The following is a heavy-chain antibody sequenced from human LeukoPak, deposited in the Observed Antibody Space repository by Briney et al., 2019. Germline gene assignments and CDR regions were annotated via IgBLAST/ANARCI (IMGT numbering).Heavy chain of an antibody. CDR2: INPNSGGT. CDR1: GGTFSSYA. J-gene: IGHJ4*02. CDR3: ARVVGYCSGGSCYFDY. Sequence: ASVKVSCKASGGTFSSYAISWVRQAPGQGLEWMGWINPNSGGTNYAQKFQGRVTMTRDTSISTAYMELSRLRSDDTAVYYCARVVGYCSGGSCYFDYWGQGTLVTVSS. D-gene: IGHD2-15*01. V-gene: IGHV1-2*02.